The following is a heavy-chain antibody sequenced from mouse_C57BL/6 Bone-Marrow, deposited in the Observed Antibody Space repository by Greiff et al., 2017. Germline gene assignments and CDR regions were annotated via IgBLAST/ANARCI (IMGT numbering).Heavy chain of an antibody. Sequence: QVQLQQLGPGLVQPSQSLSITCTVSGFSLTSYGVHWVRQSPGKGLEWLGVIWRGGSTDYNAAFMSRLSITKDNSKSQVFFKMNSLQADDTAIYYCAKRDYSNPYAMDYWGQGTSVTVSS. J-gene: IGHJ4*01. CDR3: AKRDYSNPYAMDY. CDR1: GFSLTSYG. D-gene: IGHD2-5*01. CDR2: IWRGGST. V-gene: IGHV2-5*01.